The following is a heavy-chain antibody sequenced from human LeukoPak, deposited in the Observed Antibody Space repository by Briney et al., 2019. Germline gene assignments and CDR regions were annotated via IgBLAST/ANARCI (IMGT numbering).Heavy chain of an antibody. J-gene: IGHJ6*03. CDR3: AREDTAMVTAYYYYYMNV. CDR2: IKQDGSEK. Sequence: GGSLRLSCAASGFTFSSYWMSWVRQAPGKGLEWVANIKQDGSEKYYVDSVKGRFTISGDSAKNSLYLQMNSLRAEDTAVYYCAREDTAMVTAYYYYYMNVWGKGTTVTVSS. D-gene: IGHD5-18*01. V-gene: IGHV3-7*01. CDR1: GFTFSSYW.